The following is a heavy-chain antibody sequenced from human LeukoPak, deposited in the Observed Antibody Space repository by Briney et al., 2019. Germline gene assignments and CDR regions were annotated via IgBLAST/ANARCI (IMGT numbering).Heavy chain of an antibody. CDR1: GFTFSSYW. J-gene: IGHJ4*02. Sequence: GGSLRLSCAASGFTFSSYWMNWVRQAPGKGLVWVSRIASDGSSTTYADSVKGRFSISRDNAKNTLYLQMNSLRVEDTAVYYCARGRPHGNDYWGQGTLVTVPS. D-gene: IGHD4-23*01. CDR3: ARGRPHGNDY. V-gene: IGHV3-74*01. CDR2: IASDGSST.